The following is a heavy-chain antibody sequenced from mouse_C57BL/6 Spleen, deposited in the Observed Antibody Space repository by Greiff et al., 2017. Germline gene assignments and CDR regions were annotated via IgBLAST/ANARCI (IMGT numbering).Heavy chain of an antibody. CDR2: INPDSSTI. CDR3: ANYYCSSSFAY. CDR1: GIDFSRYW. D-gene: IGHD1-1*01. Sequence: VQLVESGGGLVQPGGSLKLSCAASGIDFSRYWMSWVRRAPGKGLEWIGEINPDSSTINYAPSLKDKFIISRDNAKHTLYLQMSKLRSEDTALYYCANYYCSSSFAYWGQGTLVTVSA. V-gene: IGHV4-1*01. J-gene: IGHJ3*01.